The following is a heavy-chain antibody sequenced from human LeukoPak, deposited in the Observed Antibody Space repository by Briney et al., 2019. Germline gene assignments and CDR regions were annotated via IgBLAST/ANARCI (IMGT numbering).Heavy chain of an antibody. CDR1: GFTFSLYS. J-gene: IGHJ5*01. CDR2: IWYDGSNK. CDR3: ARDVDSSGYYPDS. Sequence: PGGSLRLSCAVSGFTFSLYSMNWVRQAPGKGLEWVAVIWYDGSNKYYADSVKGRFTISRDNSKNTLYLQMNSLRAEDTAVYYCARDVDSSGYYPDSWGQGTLVTVSS. D-gene: IGHD3-22*01. V-gene: IGHV3-33*08.